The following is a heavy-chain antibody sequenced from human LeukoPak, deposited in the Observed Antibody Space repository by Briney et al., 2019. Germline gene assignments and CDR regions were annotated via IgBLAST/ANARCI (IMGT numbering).Heavy chain of an antibody. Sequence: GRSLRLSCAASGFIFDDYAMHWVRQVPGKGLEWVSGISWNSVGIGYADSVKGRFTISRDNAKNSLYLQMNSLGPEDTALYYCTKRGQRSWYLDLWGRGTLVIVSS. D-gene: IGHD6-25*01. CDR1: GFIFDDYA. CDR2: ISWNSVGI. J-gene: IGHJ2*01. V-gene: IGHV3-9*01. CDR3: TKRGQRSWYLDL.